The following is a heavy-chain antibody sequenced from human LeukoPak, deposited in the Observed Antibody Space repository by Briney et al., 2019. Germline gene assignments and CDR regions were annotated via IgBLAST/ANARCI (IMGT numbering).Heavy chain of an antibody. CDR2: ISYDGGST. Sequence: PGGSLRLSCAASGFTFSTYAMHWVRQAPGKGLEWVAIISYDGGSTSYADSVKGRFTISRDNSKNTLYLQMSSLRTEDTAVYYCAKIEGSSSYYFDYWGQGTLDTVSS. D-gene: IGHD6-6*01. CDR1: GFTFSTYA. CDR3: AKIEGSSSYYFDY. J-gene: IGHJ4*02. V-gene: IGHV3-30*18.